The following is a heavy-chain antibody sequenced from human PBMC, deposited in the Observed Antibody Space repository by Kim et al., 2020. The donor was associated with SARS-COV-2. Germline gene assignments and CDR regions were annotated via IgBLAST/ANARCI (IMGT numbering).Heavy chain of an antibody. D-gene: IGHD3-3*01. CDR3: ARGPSGYFDY. Sequence: YVYYADSVKGRFTISRDDDKISLYLQMNSLRAEDTAVYYCARGPSGYFDYWGQGTLVTVSS. J-gene: IGHJ4*02. CDR2: YV. V-gene: IGHV3-21*01.